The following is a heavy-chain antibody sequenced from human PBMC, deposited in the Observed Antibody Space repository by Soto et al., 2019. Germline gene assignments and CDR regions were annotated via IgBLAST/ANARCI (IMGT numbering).Heavy chain of an antibody. Sequence: PGGSLRLSCAASGFTFSSYSMNWVRQAPGKGLEWVSSISSSSSYIYYADSVKGRFTISRDNAKNSLYLQMNSLRAEDTAVYYCAREILEWLSAGNYNWFDPWGQGTLVTVSS. CDR1: GFTFSSYS. D-gene: IGHD3-3*01. CDR2: ISSSSSYI. J-gene: IGHJ5*02. CDR3: AREILEWLSAGNYNWFDP. V-gene: IGHV3-21*01.